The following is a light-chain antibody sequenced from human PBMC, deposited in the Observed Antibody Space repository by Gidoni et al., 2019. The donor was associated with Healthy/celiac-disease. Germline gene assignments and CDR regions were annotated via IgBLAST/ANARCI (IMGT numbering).Light chain of an antibody. CDR1: KWGDKY. V-gene: IGLV3-1*01. CDR3: QAWDSSTGVV. CDR2: QDS. Sequence: SYELTQPPSVSVSPGQTASITCSGDKWGDKYACWYQQTPGQSPVLVIYQDSKRPSGIPERFSGSNSGNTATLTISGTQAMDEADYYCQAWDSSTGVVFGGGTKRTVL. J-gene: IGLJ2*01.